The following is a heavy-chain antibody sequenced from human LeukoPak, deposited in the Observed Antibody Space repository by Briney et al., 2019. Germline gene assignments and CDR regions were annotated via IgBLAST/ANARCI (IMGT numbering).Heavy chain of an antibody. J-gene: IGHJ4*02. D-gene: IGHD4-17*01. CDR2: MNPNSGNT. CDR3: ARARYGDYRFDY. Sequence: ASVKVSCKASGCTFTSYDINWVRQATGQGLEWMGWMNPNSGNTGYAQKFQGRVTMTRNTSISTAYMELSSLRSEDTAVYYCARARYGDYRFDYWGQGTLVTVSS. V-gene: IGHV1-8*01. CDR1: GCTFTSYD.